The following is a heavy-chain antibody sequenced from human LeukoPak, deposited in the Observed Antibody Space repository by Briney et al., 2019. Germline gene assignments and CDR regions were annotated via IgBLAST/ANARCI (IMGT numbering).Heavy chain of an antibody. CDR1: GFTFSCYG. CDR2: IRYDGSNK. D-gene: IGHD3-10*01. CDR3: ARDSSMLRGPLVIYYFDF. V-gene: IGHV3-30*02. J-gene: IGHJ4*02. Sequence: PGGSLRLSCAASGFTFSCYGMYWVRQAPGKGLEWVAFIRYDGSNKYYADSVKGRFTISRDNSKNTLYLQMNSLRVEDTAVYYCARDSSMLRGPLVIYYFDFWGQGTLVTVSS.